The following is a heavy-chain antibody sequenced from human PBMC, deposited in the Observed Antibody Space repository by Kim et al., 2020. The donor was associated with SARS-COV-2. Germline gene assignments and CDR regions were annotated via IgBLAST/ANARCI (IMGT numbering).Heavy chain of an antibody. CDR1: GFTFSSYG. Sequence: GGSLRLSCAASGFTFSSYGMHWVRQAPGKGLEWVAVISYDGSNKYYADSVKGRFTISRDNSKNTLYLQMNSLRAEDTAVYYCAKDQAVGATEDDYWGQGTLVTVSS. V-gene: IGHV3-30*18. D-gene: IGHD1-26*01. CDR3: AKDQAVGATEDDY. CDR2: ISYDGSNK. J-gene: IGHJ4*02.